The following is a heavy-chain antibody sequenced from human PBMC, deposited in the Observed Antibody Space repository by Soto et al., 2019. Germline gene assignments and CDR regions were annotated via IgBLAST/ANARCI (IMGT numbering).Heavy chain of an antibody. J-gene: IGHJ6*02. D-gene: IGHD4-17*01. Sequence: QVQLVQSGAEVKKPGSSVKVSCKASGGTFSSYTISWVRQAPGQGLEWMGRIIPILGIANYAQKFQGRVTITADKSTSTAYRELSSLRSEDTAVYYCASGTTVTSLYYYYGMDVWGQGTTVTVSS. V-gene: IGHV1-69*02. CDR2: IIPILGIA. CDR3: ASGTTVTSLYYYYGMDV. CDR1: GGTFSSYT.